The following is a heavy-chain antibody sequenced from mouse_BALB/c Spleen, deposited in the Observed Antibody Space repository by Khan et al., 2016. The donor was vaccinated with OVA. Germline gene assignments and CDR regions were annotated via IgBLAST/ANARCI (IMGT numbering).Heavy chain of an antibody. V-gene: IGHV9-3-1*01. Sequence: QIQLVQSGPELKKPGETVKISCKASGYTFTNYGMNWVKQSPGKALKWMGWINTYTGEPTYADDFKGRFAFSLETSASTAYLQINNLKTEDTATYFCARPPYFSYTLDYWGPGTSVTVSS. CDR1: GYTFTNYG. D-gene: IGHD2-10*01. J-gene: IGHJ4*01. CDR3: ARPPYFSYTLDY. CDR2: INTYTGEP.